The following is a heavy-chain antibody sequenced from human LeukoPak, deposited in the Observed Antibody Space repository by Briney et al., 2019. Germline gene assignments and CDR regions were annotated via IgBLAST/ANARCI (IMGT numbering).Heavy chain of an antibody. CDR2: ISSSSTI. CDR3: AKARRGLRWHLDY. V-gene: IGHV3-48*02. D-gene: IGHD4-23*01. CDR1: GFTFSSYS. J-gene: IGHJ4*02. Sequence: GGSLRLSCAASGFTFSSYSMNWVRQAPGKGLEWVSYISSSSTIYYADSVKGRFTISRDNAKNSLYLQMNSLRDEDTAVYYCAKARRGLRWHLDYWGQGTLVTVSS.